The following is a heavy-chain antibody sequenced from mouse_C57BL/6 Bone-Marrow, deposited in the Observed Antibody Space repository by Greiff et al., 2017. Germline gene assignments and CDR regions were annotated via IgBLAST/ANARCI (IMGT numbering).Heavy chain of an antibody. CDR1: GFTFTDYY. D-gene: IGHD2-5*01. J-gene: IGHJ3*01. CDR3: ARPYYSNPFAY. CDR2: IRNKANGYTT. V-gene: IGHV7-3*01. Sequence: EVKLVESGGGLVQPGGSLSLSCAASGFTFTDYYLRWVRQPTGKALEWLGFIRNKANGYTTEYSASVQGRFTISRDNSQSILYLQMNALRAEDSATYYCARPYYSNPFAYWGQGTLVTVSA.